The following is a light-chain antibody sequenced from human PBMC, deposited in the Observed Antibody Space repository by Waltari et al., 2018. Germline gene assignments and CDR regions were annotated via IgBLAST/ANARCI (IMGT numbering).Light chain of an antibody. CDR3: QSYDTSLSVV. V-gene: IGLV1-40*01. J-gene: IGLJ2*01. Sequence: QSVLTQPPSVSGAPGQRVSISCTGSGSHLGPGYDVHWYQQHPGKAPKLLIYGTSTRPPGVPDRFFGSQSGTSASLAITALQAEDEAEYYCQSYDTSLSVVFGGGTKLTVL. CDR2: GTS. CDR1: GSHLGPGYD.